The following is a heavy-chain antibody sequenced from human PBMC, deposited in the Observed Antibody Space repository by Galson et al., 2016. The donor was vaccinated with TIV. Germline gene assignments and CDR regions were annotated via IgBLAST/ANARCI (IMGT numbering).Heavy chain of an antibody. J-gene: IGHJ6*02. CDR2: IYDDGKK. D-gene: IGHD2-21*01. Sequence: SLRLSCAASGLIVTDNSMTWVRQAPGEGLEWVALIYDDGKKMYADSVQGRFTISRDSSKNVLYLQMTSLRGEDTAVYFCARDHRHCGNECFLRYYYGMDVWGQGTTVTVSS. V-gene: IGHV3-66*02. CDR1: GLIVTDNS. CDR3: ARDHRHCGNECFLRYYYGMDV.